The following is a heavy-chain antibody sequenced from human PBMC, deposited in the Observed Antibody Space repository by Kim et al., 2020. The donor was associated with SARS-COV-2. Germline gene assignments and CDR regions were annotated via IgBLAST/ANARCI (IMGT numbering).Heavy chain of an antibody. CDR2: IYYSGST. CDR3: ARGGGRGYSYGEYYFDY. J-gene: IGHJ4*02. CDR1: GGSISSSSYY. V-gene: IGHV4-39*07. D-gene: IGHD5-18*01. Sequence: SETLSLTCTVSGGSISSSSYYWGWIRQPPGKGLEWIGSIYYSGSTYYNPSLKSRVTISVDTSKNQFSLKLSSVTAADTAVYYCARGGGRGYSYGEYYFDYWGQGTLDTVSS.